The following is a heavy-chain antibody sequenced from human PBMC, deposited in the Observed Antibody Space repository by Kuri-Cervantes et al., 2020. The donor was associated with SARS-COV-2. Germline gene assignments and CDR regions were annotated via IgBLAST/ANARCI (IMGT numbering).Heavy chain of an antibody. CDR2: ISYDGSNK. J-gene: IGHJ4*02. D-gene: IGHD2-2*01. CDR1: GFTFRRYA. CDR3: ARDGDIVVVREGFDY. V-gene: IGHV3-30-3*01. Sequence: GGSLRLSCAASGFTFRRYAMSWVRQAPGKGLEWVAVISYDGSNKYYADSVKGRFTISRDNSKNTLYLQMNSLRAEDTAVYYCARDGDIVVVREGFDYWGQGTLVTVSS.